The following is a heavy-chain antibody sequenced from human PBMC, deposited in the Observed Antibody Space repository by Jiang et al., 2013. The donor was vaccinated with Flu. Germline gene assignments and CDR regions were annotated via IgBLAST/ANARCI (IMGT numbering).Heavy chain of an antibody. Sequence: QTLSLTCAISGDSVSSNSAAWNWIRQSPSRGLEWLGRTYYRSKWYNDYAVSVKSRITINPDTSKNQFSLQLNSVTPEDTAVYYCAREEDYYDSSGQYKGPFDYWGQGTLVTVSS. D-gene: IGHD3-22*01. CDR1: GDSVSSNSAA. CDR3: AREEDYYDSSGQYKGPFDY. J-gene: IGHJ4*02. CDR2: TYYRSKWYN. V-gene: IGHV6-1*01.